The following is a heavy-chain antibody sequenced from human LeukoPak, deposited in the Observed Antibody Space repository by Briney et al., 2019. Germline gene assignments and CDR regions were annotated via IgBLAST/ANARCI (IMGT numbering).Heavy chain of an antibody. D-gene: IGHD5-18*01. V-gene: IGHV3-30*02. Sequence: PGGSLRLSCAASGFTFSSYGMHWVRQAPGKGLEWVAFIQYDGSNKYYADSVKGRFTISRDNAKNTLHLQMNSLRAEDTAVYYCVSSTTAMGDYWGQGTLVTVSS. J-gene: IGHJ4*02. CDR3: VSSTTAMGDY. CDR2: IQYDGSNK. CDR1: GFTFSSYG.